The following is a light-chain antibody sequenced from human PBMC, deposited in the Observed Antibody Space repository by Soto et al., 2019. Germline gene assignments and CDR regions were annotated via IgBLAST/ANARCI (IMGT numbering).Light chain of an antibody. J-gene: IGKJ1*01. Sequence: VVTESPKTMSLSPGERATLACLASPSVTNFLAWYQQKPGQAPRLLIYGAFNRATGIPARFSGSGSGTDFTLTISSLQPEDFATYYCQQSASTPRTFGQGTKV. CDR3: QQSASTPRT. CDR1: PSVTNF. V-gene: IGKV3-11*01. CDR2: GAF.